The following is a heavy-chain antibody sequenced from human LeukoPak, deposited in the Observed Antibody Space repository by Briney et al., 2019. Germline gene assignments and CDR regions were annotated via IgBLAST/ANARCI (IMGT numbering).Heavy chain of an antibody. J-gene: IGHJ4*02. CDR1: GYTFTSYY. Sequence: WASGKVSCKASGYTFTSYYMHWVRQAPGQGLEWMGIINPSGGSTSYAQKFQGRVTMTRDTSTSTVYMELSSLRSEDTAVYYCARDIVATNYFDYWGQGTLVTVSS. D-gene: IGHD5-12*01. V-gene: IGHV1-46*01. CDR3: ARDIVATNYFDY. CDR2: INPSGGST.